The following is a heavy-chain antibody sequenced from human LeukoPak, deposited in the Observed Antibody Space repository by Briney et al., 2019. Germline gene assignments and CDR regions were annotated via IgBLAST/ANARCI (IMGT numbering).Heavy chain of an antibody. D-gene: IGHD6-6*01. V-gene: IGHV4-34*01. CDR3: AREAARGVSP. Sequence: PSETLSLTCAVYGGSFSGYYWSWIRQPPGKGLEWIGEINHSGSTNYNPSLKSRVTISVDTSKNQFSLKLNSVTAADTAVYYCAREAARGVSPWGQGTLVTVSS. CDR2: INHSGST. CDR1: GGSFSGYY. J-gene: IGHJ5*02.